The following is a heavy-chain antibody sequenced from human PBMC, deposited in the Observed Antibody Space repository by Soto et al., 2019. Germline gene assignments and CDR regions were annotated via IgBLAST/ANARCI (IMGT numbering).Heavy chain of an antibody. V-gene: IGHV4-38-2*02. J-gene: IGHJ4*02. CDR3: AREDGYSYGYRGYFDY. CDR2: IYHSGST. CDR1: GYSISSGYY. Sequence: SETLSLTCAVSGYSISSGYYWGWIRQPPGKGLEWIGSIYHSGSTYYNPSLKSRVTISVDTSKNQFSLKLSSVTAADTAVYYCAREDGYSYGYRGYFDYWGQGTLVTVS. D-gene: IGHD5-18*01.